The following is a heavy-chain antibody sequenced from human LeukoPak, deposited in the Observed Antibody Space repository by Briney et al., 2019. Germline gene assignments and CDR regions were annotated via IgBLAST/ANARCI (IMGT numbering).Heavy chain of an antibody. CDR2: IYTSGST. Sequence: SQTLSLTCTVSGVSISSGRYYWSWIRQPAGKGLEWIGRIYTSGSTKYNPTLKSRVTISVDPYTTQFSLKLSSVTAADTAVYYCARGVMVRGVLGWFDPWGQGTLVTVSS. J-gene: IGHJ5*02. CDR1: GVSISSGRYY. D-gene: IGHD3-10*01. CDR3: ARGVMVRGVLGWFDP. V-gene: IGHV4-61*02.